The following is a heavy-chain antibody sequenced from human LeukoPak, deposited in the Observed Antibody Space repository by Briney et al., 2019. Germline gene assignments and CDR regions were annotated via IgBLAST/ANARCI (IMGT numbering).Heavy chain of an antibody. Sequence: ASVKVSCKPSGYTFSNYNLAWVRQAPGEGLEWMGWISPYNGDTNYAPKFQGRVTLTTDTSTGTGYMELRNLRSDDTAVYYCAREAADHLDYWGQGTLVTVSS. CDR2: ISPYNGDT. CDR1: GYTFSNYN. V-gene: IGHV1-18*01. J-gene: IGHJ4*02. CDR3: AREAADHLDY.